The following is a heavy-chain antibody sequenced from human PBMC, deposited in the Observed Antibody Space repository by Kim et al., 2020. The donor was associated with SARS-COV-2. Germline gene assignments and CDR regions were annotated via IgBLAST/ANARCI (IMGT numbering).Heavy chain of an antibody. CDR3: TADSSDWMQSRSWSGAFDL. CDR1: GFTFSDAW. D-gene: IGHD5-18*01. J-gene: IGHJ3*01. Sequence: GGSLRLSCVASGFTFSDAWMNWVRQAPGKGLEWLGRIKSKTDGGTRDYTAPVKGRFSMSRDDSINTVYLQMDSLKTEDTALYYCTADSSDWMQSRSWSGAFDLWGQGTMVTVSA. CDR2: IKSKTDGGTR. V-gene: IGHV3-15*01.